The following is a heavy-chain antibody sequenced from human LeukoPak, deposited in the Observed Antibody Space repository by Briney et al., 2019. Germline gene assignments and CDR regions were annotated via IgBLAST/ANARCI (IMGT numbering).Heavy chain of an antibody. V-gene: IGHV5-51*01. CDR1: GYSFTSYW. Sequence: HGESLKISCKASGYSFTSYWIGWVRQMPRKGLEWMGIIYPGDSDTRYSPSFQGQVTISADKSISTAYLQRSSLKASDTAMYYCARRGMATITDAFDIWGQGTMVTVSS. CDR2: IYPGDSDT. D-gene: IGHD5-24*01. CDR3: ARRGMATITDAFDI. J-gene: IGHJ3*02.